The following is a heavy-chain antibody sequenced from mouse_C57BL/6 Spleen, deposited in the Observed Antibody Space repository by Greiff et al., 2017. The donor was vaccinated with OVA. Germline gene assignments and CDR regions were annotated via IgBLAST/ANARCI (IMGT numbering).Heavy chain of an antibody. Sequence: QVQLQQSGAELVMPGASVKLSCKASGYTFTSYWMHWVKQRPGQGLEWIGEIDPSDSYTNYNQKFKGKSTLTVDKSSSTAYMQLSSLTSEDSAVYYCARLSHDVGYWGQGTTLTVSS. V-gene: IGHV1-69*01. CDR2: IDPSDSYT. J-gene: IGHJ2*01. CDR1: GYTFTSYW. CDR3: ARLSHDVGY. D-gene: IGHD2-12*01.